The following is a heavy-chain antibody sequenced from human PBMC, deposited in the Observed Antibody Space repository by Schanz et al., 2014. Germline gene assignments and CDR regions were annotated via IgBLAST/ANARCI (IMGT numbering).Heavy chain of an antibody. D-gene: IGHD3-10*01. J-gene: IGHJ3*01. CDR3: AKGRFGELSAIDV. V-gene: IGHV3-30*04. CDR1: GFTFSSYA. CDR2: VPFDGSQK. Sequence: QVQLVESGGGVVQPGRSLRLSCAASGFTFSSYALHWVRQAPGKGLEWVAFVPFDGSQKFYADSVKGRFTISRDNSKNTLYLQMNSLRAEDTTVYYCAKGRFGELSAIDVWGQGTMVTVSS.